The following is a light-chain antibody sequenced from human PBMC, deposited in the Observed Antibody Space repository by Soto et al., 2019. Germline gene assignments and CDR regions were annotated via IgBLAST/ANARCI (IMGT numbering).Light chain of an antibody. V-gene: IGKV1-39*01. J-gene: IGKJ4*01. CDR3: QQRYSTPPVLT. Sequence: DIQMTQSPSSLSASVGDRVTITCRASQSISSYLNWYQQKPGKAPKLLIYAASSLQSGVPSRFSGSGSGTDFTLTIISLQPEDFATYYCQQRYSTPPVLTFGGGTKVEIK. CDR1: QSISSY. CDR2: AAS.